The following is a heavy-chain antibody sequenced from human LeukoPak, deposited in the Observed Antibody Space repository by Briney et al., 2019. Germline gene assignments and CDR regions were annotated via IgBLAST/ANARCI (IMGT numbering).Heavy chain of an antibody. D-gene: IGHD2-2*01. CDR1: LYTFTSYG. CDR2: ISAYNGNT. CDR3: ARVRAGPADQDIVVVPAAMRFDP. Sequence: GASVKVSCKASLYTFTSYGISWVRQAPGQGREWMGWISAYNGNTNYAQKLQGRVTMTPDTSTSTAYMELRSLRSDDTAGYYCARVRAGPADQDIVVVPAAMRFDPWGQRTLVTVSS. J-gene: IGHJ5*02. V-gene: IGHV1-18*01.